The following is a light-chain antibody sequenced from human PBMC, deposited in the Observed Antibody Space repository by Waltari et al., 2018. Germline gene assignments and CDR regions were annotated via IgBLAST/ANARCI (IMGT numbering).Light chain of an antibody. Sequence: QSALTQPRPVSGSPGQSVTIPCTGTSSDVGGYHYVPWYQQHPGKAPKLIIYDVFERPSRVLVLFSASESGNAASLTVSGLQAEDEAEYYCCSYAGSYTVVFGTGTKVTVL. CDR1: SSDVGGYHY. V-gene: IGLV2-11*01. J-gene: IGLJ1*01. CDR2: DVF. CDR3: CSYAGSYTVV.